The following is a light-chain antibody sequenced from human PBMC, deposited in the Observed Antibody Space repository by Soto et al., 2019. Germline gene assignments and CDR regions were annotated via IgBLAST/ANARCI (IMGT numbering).Light chain of an antibody. CDR2: DVS. Sequence: QSALTQPASVSGSPGQSITISCTGTSSDVGRYNYVSWYQQYPGKAPKLMIYDVSNRPSGVSNRFSGSKSGNTASLTISGLQAEYEAHYYCSSYTTSTTWVFGGGTKLTVL. CDR3: SSYTTSTTWV. V-gene: IGLV2-14*01. J-gene: IGLJ3*02. CDR1: SSDVGRYNY.